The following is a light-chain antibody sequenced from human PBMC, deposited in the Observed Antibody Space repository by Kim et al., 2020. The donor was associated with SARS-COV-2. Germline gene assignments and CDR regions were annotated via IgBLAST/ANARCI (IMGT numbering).Light chain of an antibody. CDR2: YDS. CDR3: QVWDSSSDHHYV. V-gene: IGLV3-21*04. Sequence: SYELTQPPSVSVAPGKTARITCGGNNTGSKSVHWYQQKPGQAPVLVIYYDSDRPSGIPERFSGSNSGNTATLTISRVEAGDEADYYCQVWDSSSDHHYV. CDR1: NTGSKS. J-gene: IGLJ1*01.